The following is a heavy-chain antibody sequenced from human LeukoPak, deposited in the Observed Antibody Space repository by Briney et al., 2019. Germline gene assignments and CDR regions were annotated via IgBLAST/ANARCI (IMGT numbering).Heavy chain of an antibody. Sequence: GRSLRLSCAASGFTFSSYGMHWVRQAPGKGLEWVAVIWYDGSNKYYADPVKGRFTISRDNSKNTLYLQMNSLRAEDTAVYYCATNSVAATLEHWGQGTLVTVSS. V-gene: IGHV3-33*01. CDR3: ATNSVAATLEH. D-gene: IGHD2-15*01. CDR1: GFTFSSYG. J-gene: IGHJ4*02. CDR2: IWYDGSNK.